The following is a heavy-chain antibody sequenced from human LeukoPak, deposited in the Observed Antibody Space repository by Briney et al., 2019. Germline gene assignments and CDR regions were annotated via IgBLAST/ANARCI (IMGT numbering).Heavy chain of an antibody. V-gene: IGHV3-48*01. D-gene: IGHD1-14*01. Sequence: GGSLRLSCAASGFTFSSYAMHWVRQAPGKGLEWVSYISSSSSTIYYADSVKGRLTISRDNAKNSLYLQMNSLRAEDTAVYYCARVGNPFDYWGQGTLVTVSS. CDR2: ISSSSSTI. CDR1: GFTFSSYA. CDR3: ARVGNPFDY. J-gene: IGHJ4*02.